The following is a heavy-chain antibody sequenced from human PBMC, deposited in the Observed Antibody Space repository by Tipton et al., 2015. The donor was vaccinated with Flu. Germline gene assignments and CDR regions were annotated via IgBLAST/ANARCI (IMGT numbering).Heavy chain of an antibody. CDR3: ARDVGPQIKVTGGMDV. CDR1: GGSIRSSTDF. V-gene: IGHV4-39*07. D-gene: IGHD2-21*02. CDR2: IYYTGST. Sequence: TLSLTCTVSGGSIRSSTDFWAWIRQSPGKGLEWIGTIYYTGSTYYNVSLKSRVTISVDTSKNQFSLKLSSVTAADTAVYYCARDVGPQIKVTGGMDVWGQATPVTVSS. J-gene: IGHJ6*02.